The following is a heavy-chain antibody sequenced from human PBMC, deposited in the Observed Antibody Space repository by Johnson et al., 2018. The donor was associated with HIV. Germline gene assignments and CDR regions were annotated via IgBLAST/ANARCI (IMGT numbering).Heavy chain of an antibody. V-gene: IGHV3-74*02. CDR3: AKGSTLWNPRLGDAFDI. CDR2: INSDGRGT. D-gene: IGHD1-1*01. J-gene: IGHJ3*02. Sequence: VQLVESGGGVVQPGRSLRLSCAASGFTFSTYWMHWVRQPPGKGLVWVSRINSDGRGTSYADSVKGRFTISRDNAKNTLDLHMNSLRAEDTAVYYCAKGSTLWNPRLGDAFDIWGQGTLVAVSS. CDR1: GFTFSTYW.